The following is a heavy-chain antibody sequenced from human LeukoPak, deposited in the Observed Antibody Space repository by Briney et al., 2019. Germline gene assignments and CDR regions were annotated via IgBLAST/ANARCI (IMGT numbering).Heavy chain of an antibody. CDR1: GFTFSSYC. V-gene: IGHV3-7*03. Sequence: PAGSLRLSCAASGFTFSSYCTSWVRPAPAKGPEWVANIRQDGSERYYVDSVKGRFTISRDNARNSLYLQINSLRAEDTAVYYCANPLFDNGYSIPKYDYWGQGTLVTVSS. CDR2: IRQDGSER. D-gene: IGHD6-13*01. CDR3: ANPLFDNGYSIPKYDY. J-gene: IGHJ4*02.